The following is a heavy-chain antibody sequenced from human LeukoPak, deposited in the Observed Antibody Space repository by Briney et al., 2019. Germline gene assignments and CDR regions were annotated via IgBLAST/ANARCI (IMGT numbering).Heavy chain of an antibody. J-gene: IGHJ4*02. CDR3: AREEEWLFDY. D-gene: IGHD3-3*01. CDR1: GCSISSYY. CDR2: IYYSGST. Sequence: PSETLSLTCTVSGCSISSYYWSCIRQPPGKGLEWIGYIYYSGSTNYNPSLKSRVTISLGTSKSQVSLKLSSVTAADTAVDYCAREEEWLFDYWGQGTLVTVSS. V-gene: IGHV4-59*01.